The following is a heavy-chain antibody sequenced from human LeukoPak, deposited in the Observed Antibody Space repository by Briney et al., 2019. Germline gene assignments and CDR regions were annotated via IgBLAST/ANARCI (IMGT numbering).Heavy chain of an antibody. D-gene: IGHD4-17*01. CDR3: ARVFGTVIPFDY. CDR2: IYYSGST. V-gene: IGHV4-59*08. CDR1: GGSISSYY. Sequence: SETLSLACTASGGSISSYYWSWIRQPPGKGLEGIGYIYYSGSTNYNPSLKSRVTISVDTSKNQFSLKLSSVTAADTAVYYCARVFGTVIPFDYWRQGTLVTVSS. J-gene: IGHJ4*02.